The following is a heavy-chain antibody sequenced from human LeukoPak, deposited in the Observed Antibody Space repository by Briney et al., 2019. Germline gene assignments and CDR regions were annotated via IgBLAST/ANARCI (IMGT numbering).Heavy chain of an antibody. CDR2: MNPNSGNT. V-gene: IGHV1-8*01. CDR1: GYTFTSLD. Sequence: ASVKVSCKASGYTFTSLDINGVRQATGQGLEWMGWMNPNSGNTGYAQQFQGRVTMTRNTSITTAYMELSSLRSEDTAVYYCARGVAAGVDYWGQGTLVTVSS. CDR3: ARGVAAGVDY. J-gene: IGHJ4*02. D-gene: IGHD2-15*01.